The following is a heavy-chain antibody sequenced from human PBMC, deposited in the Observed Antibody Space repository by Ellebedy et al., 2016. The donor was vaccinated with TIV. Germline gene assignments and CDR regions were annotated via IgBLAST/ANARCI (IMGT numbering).Heavy chain of an antibody. D-gene: IGHD3-10*01. J-gene: IGHJ4*02. Sequence: SETLFLTCTVSGDFVTSGAYYWSWIRQPPGKGLEWIGYILYSGGTNSNLSLMSRVTISVDTSKNQFSLNLSSVTAADTAVYYCARDSPPYYNTRGFDYWGQGILVTVSS. CDR2: ILYSGGT. CDR3: ARDSPPYYNTRGFDY. CDR1: GDFVTSGAYY. V-gene: IGHV4-61*08.